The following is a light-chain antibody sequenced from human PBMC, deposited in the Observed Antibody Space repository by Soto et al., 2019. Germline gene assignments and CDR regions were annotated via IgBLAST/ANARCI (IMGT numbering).Light chain of an antibody. CDR1: QSISTY. V-gene: IGKV1-39*01. J-gene: IGKJ5*01. CDR3: QQSYMDPIT. CDR2: DAS. Sequence: IQMTQSPSSLCASVGNRVTITCRASQSISTYLNWYQKKPGKAPNLLIYDASRLQSGVPSRFSGSGGGTDFTLSISSVQPEDFATYFCQQSYMDPITFGQGARLEIK.